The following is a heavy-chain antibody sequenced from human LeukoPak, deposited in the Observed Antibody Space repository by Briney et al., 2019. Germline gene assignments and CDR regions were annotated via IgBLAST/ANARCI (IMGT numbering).Heavy chain of an antibody. V-gene: IGHV3-9*01. J-gene: IGHJ4*02. D-gene: IGHD2-8*01. CDR3: AKDIYGSPRGTNDY. CDR2: ISWNSGSI. Sequence: GGSLRLSCAASGFTFDDYAMHWVRQAPGKGLEWVSGISWNSGSIGYADSVKGRFTISRDNAKNSLYLQMNSLRAEDTALYYCAKDIYGSPRGTNDYWGQGTLVTVSS. CDR1: GFTFDDYA.